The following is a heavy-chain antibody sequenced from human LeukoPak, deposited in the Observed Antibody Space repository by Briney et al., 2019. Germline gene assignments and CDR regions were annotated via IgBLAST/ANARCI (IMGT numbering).Heavy chain of an antibody. D-gene: IGHD3-22*01. J-gene: IGHJ1*01. CDR1: RFTFSTYV. CDR3: ATYSSLNRREFQY. Sequence: GGSLRLSCAASRFTFSTYVMTWVRQAPGKGLEWVSSISGSGGDTDYANSVKGRFTISRDNSKNTLYLQMNSLRAEDTAVYYCATYSSLNRREFQYWGQGTLLTVSS. V-gene: IGHV3-23*01. CDR2: ISGSGGDT.